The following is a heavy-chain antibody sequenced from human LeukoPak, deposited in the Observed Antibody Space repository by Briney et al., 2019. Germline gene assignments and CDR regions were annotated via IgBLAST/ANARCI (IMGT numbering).Heavy chain of an antibody. Sequence: ASVKVSCKASGYTFTAYYMHWVRQAPGQGLEWMGRINPNSGDTNYAQKFQGRVTMTRDTSISTAYMEVSRLRSDDTAVYYCARDFAGAATGLDYWGQGTLVIVSS. CDR1: GYTFTAYY. V-gene: IGHV1-2*06. CDR3: ARDFAGAATGLDY. CDR2: INPNSGDT. J-gene: IGHJ4*02. D-gene: IGHD6-13*01.